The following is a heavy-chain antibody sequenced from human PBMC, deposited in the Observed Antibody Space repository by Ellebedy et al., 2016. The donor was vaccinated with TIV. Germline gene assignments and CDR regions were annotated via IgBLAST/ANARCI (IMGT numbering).Heavy chain of an antibody. CDR1: GFTFSSYG. D-gene: IGHD2-15*01. Sequence: GESLKISCAASGFTFSSYGMHWVRQAPGKGLEWVSAIGTTGDTYYLGPVKGRFTISRENAKNSMFLQMNTLGAGDTAVYYCARATNCSEGACNFNAFDMWGQGTMVTVSS. CDR2: IGTTGDT. J-gene: IGHJ3*02. CDR3: ARATNCSEGACNFNAFDM. V-gene: IGHV3-13*01.